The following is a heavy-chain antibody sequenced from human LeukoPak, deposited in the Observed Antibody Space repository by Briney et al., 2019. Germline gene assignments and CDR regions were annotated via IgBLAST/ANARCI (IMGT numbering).Heavy chain of an antibody. CDR2: ISGSGGGT. D-gene: IGHD1-1*01. CDR3: VREEEMERLDP. V-gene: IGHV3-48*03. Sequence: GGSLRLSCAASGFTFSSYEMSWVRQAPGKGLEWISYISGSGGGTYYADSVKGRFTISRDNAKSSLFLQMNSLRAEDTAVYHCVREEEMERLDPWGQGTLVTVSS. J-gene: IGHJ5*02. CDR1: GFTFSSYE.